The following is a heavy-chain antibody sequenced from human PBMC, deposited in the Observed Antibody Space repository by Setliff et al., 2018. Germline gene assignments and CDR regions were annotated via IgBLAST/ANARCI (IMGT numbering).Heavy chain of an antibody. D-gene: IGHD2-21*02. Sequence: SETLSLTCAVYGDSFSDYYWSWIRQPPGKGLEWIASIYYDGRTFAHPSVRGRVTISEDTSKNHFSLRMTSVTAADTAMYYCARVFGDNDLPDIWGRGTMVTVPS. CDR2: IYYDGRT. J-gene: IGHJ3*02. V-gene: IGHV4-34*01. CDR3: ARVFGDNDLPDI. CDR1: GDSFSDYY.